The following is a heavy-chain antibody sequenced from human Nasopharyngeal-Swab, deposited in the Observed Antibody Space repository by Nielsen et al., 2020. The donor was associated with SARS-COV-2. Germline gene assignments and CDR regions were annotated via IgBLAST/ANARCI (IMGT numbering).Heavy chain of an antibody. CDR3: ARDDYGCWYLDH. D-gene: IGHD4/OR15-4a*01. Sequence: SETLSLTCAVYGGSSSGYYWSWIRQPPGKGLEWIGEINHSGSTNYNPSLKSRVTISVDTSKNQFSLKLSSVTAADTAVYYCARDDYGCWYLDHWGQGTLVTVSS. CDR1: GGSSSGYY. J-gene: IGHJ4*02. V-gene: IGHV4-34*01. CDR2: INHSGST.